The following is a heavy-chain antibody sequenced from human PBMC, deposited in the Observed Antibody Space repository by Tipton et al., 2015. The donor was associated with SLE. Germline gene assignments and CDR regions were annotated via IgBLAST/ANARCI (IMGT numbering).Heavy chain of an antibody. CDR3: AKVRDYYGSGSGDWYFDL. D-gene: IGHD3-10*01. CDR1: GFTFSSYG. V-gene: IGHV3-30*18. Sequence: SLRLSCAASGFTFSSYGMHWVRQAPGKGLEWVAVISYDGSNKYYADSVKGRFTISRDNSKNTLYLQMNSRRAEDTAVYYCAKVRDYYGSGSGDWYFDLWGRGTLVTVSS. J-gene: IGHJ2*01. CDR2: ISYDGSNK.